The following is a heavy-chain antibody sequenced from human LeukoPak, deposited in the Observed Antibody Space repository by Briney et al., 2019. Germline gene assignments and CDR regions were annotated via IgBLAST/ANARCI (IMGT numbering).Heavy chain of an antibody. V-gene: IGHV4-34*01. Sequence: SETLSLTCAVYGGSFSGYYWSWIRRPPGKGLEWIGEINHSGSTNYNPSLKSRVTISVDTSKNQFSLKLSSVTAADTAVYYCARVGVVVPAGFDYWGQGTLVTVSS. CDR3: ARVGVVVPAGFDY. CDR2: INHSGST. CDR1: GGSFSGYY. J-gene: IGHJ4*02. D-gene: IGHD2-2*01.